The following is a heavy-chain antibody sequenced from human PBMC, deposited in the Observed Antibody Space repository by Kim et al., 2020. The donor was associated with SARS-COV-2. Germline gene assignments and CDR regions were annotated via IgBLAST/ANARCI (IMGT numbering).Heavy chain of an antibody. Sequence: SETLSLTCTVSGGSISSSSYYWGWIRQPPGKGLEWIGSIYYSGSTYYNPSLKSRVTISVDTSKNQFSLKLSSVTAADTAVYYCARDVGSMVLWFGGRYFDYWGQGTLVTVSS. CDR1: GGSISSSSYY. V-gene: IGHV4-39*07. J-gene: IGHJ4*02. CDR3: ARDVGSMVLWFGGRYFDY. CDR2: IYYSGST. D-gene: IGHD3-10*01.